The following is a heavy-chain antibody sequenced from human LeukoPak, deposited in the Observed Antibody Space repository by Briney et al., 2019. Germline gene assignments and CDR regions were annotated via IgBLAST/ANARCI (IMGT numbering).Heavy chain of an antibody. CDR3: ARSVPGGTGWTGSIDY. CDR2: IGSADDT. D-gene: IGHD6-19*01. V-gene: IGHV3-13*01. CDR1: GFIFSDYD. J-gene: IGHJ4*02. Sequence: GGSLRLSCAASGFIFSDYDMHWVSQTAGKGLDWVSAIGSADDTYYPGSVKGRLIISRDNAQNSLYLQMNSLRAGDTAVYYCARSVPGGTGWTGSIDYWGQGTLVTVSS.